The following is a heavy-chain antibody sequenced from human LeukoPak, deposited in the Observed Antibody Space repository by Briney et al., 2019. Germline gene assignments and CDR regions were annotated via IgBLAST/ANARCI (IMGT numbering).Heavy chain of an antibody. Sequence: SETLSLTCAVYGGSFSGYYWSWIRQPPGKGLEGIGEINHSGSTNYNPSLKSRVTISVDTSKNQFSLKLSSVTAADAAVYYCARRTTPGYSGHGGALDAFDIWGQGTVVTVSS. CDR2: INHSGST. CDR3: ARRTTPGYSGHGGALDAFDI. CDR1: GGSFSGYY. D-gene: IGHD5-12*01. V-gene: IGHV4-34*01. J-gene: IGHJ3*02.